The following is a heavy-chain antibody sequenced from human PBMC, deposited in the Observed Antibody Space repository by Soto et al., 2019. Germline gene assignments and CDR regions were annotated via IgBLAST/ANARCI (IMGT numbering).Heavy chain of an antibody. J-gene: IGHJ4*02. CDR2: IYYSGST. CDR1: GGSISSSSYY. CDR3: ARQGPSALDYALYYFEY. V-gene: IGHV4-39*01. D-gene: IGHD4-17*01. Sequence: SETLSLTCTVSGGSISSSSYYWGWIRQPPGKGLEWIGSIYYSGSTYYNPSLKSRVTISVDTSKNQFSLKLSSVTAADTAVYYCARQGPSALDYALYYFEYWGQGTLVTVSS.